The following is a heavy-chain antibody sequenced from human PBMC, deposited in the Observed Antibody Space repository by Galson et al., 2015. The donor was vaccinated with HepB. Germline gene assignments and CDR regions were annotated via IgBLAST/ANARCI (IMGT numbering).Heavy chain of an antibody. CDR3: TSAYGDYNSFPSGDYDF. D-gene: IGHD4-17*01. CDR2: SRNNARSYST. J-gene: IGHJ4*02. V-gene: IGHV3-72*01. Sequence: SLRLSCAASGFTLNIYDMIWVRQAPGKGLEWVGRSRNNARSYSTEYAASVKGRFTVSRDHSKNSVSLQMNALKTEDTAVYYCTSAYGDYNSFPSGDYDFWGQGTLVTVSS. CDR1: GFTLNIYD.